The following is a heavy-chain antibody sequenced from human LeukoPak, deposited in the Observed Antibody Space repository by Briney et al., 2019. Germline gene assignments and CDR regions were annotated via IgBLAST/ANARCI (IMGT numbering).Heavy chain of an antibody. CDR3: ARGLYSSSYDY. V-gene: IGHV3-53*01. Sequence: GGSLRLSCAASGSTFSSHTMNWVRQAPGKGLEWVSVIYSGGSTYYADSVKGRFTISRDNSKNTLYLQMNSLRAEDTAVYYCARGLYSSSYDYWGQGTLVTVSS. J-gene: IGHJ4*02. CDR1: GSTFSSHT. CDR2: IYSGGST. D-gene: IGHD6-6*01.